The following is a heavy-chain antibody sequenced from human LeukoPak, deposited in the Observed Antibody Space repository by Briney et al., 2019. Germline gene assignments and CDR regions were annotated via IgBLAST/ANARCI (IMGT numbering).Heavy chain of an antibody. CDR1: GFTFSSYA. CDR3: AIKPYGSGRHI. Sequence: QPGGSLRLSCAASGFTFSSYAMSWVRQAPGKGLEWVANIKQDGSEKYYVDSVKGRFTISRDNAKNSLYLQMNSLRAEDTAVYYCAIKPYGSGRHIWGQGTMVTASS. CDR2: IKQDGSEK. D-gene: IGHD3-10*01. J-gene: IGHJ3*02. V-gene: IGHV3-7*01.